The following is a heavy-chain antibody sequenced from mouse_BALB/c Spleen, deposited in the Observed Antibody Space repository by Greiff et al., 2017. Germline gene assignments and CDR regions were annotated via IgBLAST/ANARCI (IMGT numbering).Heavy chain of an antibody. CDR3: ARERVYSISSVDSDY. V-gene: IGHV2-6-7*01. J-gene: IGHJ2*01. CDR2: IWGDGST. CDR1: GFSLTGYG. D-gene: IGHD1-3*01. Sequence: VKLMESGPGLVAPSQSLSITCTVSGFSLTGYGVNWVRQPPGKGLEWLGMIWGDGSTDYNSALKSRLSISKDNSKSQVFLKMNSLQTDDTARYYCARERVYSISSVDSDYRGQGTPLTVSS.